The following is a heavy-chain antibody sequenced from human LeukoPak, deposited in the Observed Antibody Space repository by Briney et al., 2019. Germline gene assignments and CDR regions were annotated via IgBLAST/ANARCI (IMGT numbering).Heavy chain of an antibody. CDR2: IHYSGST. J-gene: IGHJ4*02. Sequence: SETLSLTCTVSGGSISSSTYYWGWIRQPPGKGLEWVGSIHYSGSTYYNASLKSRVTISVDTSRNQFSLKLSSVTAADTAVYYCASQRITYFDWLLRFDYWGQGTLVTVSS. CDR1: GGSISSSTYY. CDR3: ASQRITYFDWLLRFDY. D-gene: IGHD3-9*01. V-gene: IGHV4-39*07.